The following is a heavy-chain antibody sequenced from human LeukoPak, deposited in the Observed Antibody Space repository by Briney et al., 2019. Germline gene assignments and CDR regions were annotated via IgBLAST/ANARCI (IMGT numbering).Heavy chain of an antibody. CDR1: GDSISSYY. V-gene: IGHV4-59*01. CDR2: IHFSGNT. CDR3: ARRVQMSSASATSDTWLDP. D-gene: IGHD3-10*01. J-gene: IGHJ5*02. Sequence: SETLTLTCTLSGDSISSYYWNWIRQPPGKGLEWIGHIHFSGNTNYNPSLTSRVTISLDSANNQFSLRLISVTAADTAVYYCARRVQMSSASATSDTWLDPWGQGTLVSVSP.